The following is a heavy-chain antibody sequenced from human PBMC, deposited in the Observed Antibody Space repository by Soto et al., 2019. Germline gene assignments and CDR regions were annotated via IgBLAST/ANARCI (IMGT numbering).Heavy chain of an antibody. CDR1: GYTFTSYA. CDR3: ARDFGQQLAVIQH. V-gene: IGHV1-3*01. CDR2: INAGNGNT. D-gene: IGHD6-13*01. J-gene: IGHJ1*01. Sequence: QVQLVQSGAEVKKPGASVKVSCKASGYTFTSYAMHWVRQAPGQRLEWMGWINAGNGNTKYSQKFQGRVTITRDTSASTAYMDLSSLRSEDTAVYYCARDFGQQLAVIQHCGQGTLVTVSS.